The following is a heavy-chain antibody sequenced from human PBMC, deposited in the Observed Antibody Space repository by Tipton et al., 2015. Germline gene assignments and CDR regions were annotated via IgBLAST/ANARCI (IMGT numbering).Heavy chain of an antibody. J-gene: IGHJ4*02. Sequence: SLRLSCAASGFTLSSYSMNWVRQAPGKGLDWLSYIHRSGTPIYYTESVKGRFTISRDEAKNSLYLQMNSLRDEDTGVYYCTRDSGITGADDYWGQGTLVPVSS. CDR2: IHRSGTPI. CDR3: TRDSGITGADDY. D-gene: IGHD6-13*01. CDR1: GFTLSSYS. V-gene: IGHV3-48*02.